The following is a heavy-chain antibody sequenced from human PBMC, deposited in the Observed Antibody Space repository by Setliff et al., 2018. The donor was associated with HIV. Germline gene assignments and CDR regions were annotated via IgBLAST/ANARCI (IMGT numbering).Heavy chain of an antibody. V-gene: IGHV4-59*01. CDR1: GGSISSYY. J-gene: IGHJ2*01. CDR2: IDYSGST. D-gene: IGHD5-12*01. CDR3: ARERRGGYSGYDSPWYFDL. Sequence: SETLSLTCTVSGGSISSYYWNWIRQPPGKGLEWIGYIDYSGSTNYNTSLRSRVTISLDTSKNQFSLKLSSVTAADTAVYYCARERRGGYSGYDSPWYFDLWGRGTLVTVS.